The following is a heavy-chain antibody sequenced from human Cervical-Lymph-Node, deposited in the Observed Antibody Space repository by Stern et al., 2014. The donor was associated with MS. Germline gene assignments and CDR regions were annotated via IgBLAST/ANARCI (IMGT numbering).Heavy chain of an antibody. D-gene: IGHD3-10*01. CDR1: GFTFSSYG. Sequence: DQLVESGGGVVQPGRSLRLSCAASGFTFSSYGMHWVRQAPGKGLEWVAVIWYDGSNKYYADSVKGRFTISRDNSKNTLYLQMNSLRAEDTAVYYCARDSYYGSKTYGMDVWGQGTTVTVSS. J-gene: IGHJ6*02. V-gene: IGHV3-33*01. CDR3: ARDSYYGSKTYGMDV. CDR2: IWYDGSNK.